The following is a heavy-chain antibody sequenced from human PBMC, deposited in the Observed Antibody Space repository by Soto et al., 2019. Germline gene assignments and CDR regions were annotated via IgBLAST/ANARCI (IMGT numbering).Heavy chain of an antibody. V-gene: IGHV1-69*04. CDR1: GGTFSSYT. D-gene: IGHD3-3*01. J-gene: IGHJ4*02. CDR2: IIPILGIA. CDR3: ARDSYYDFWSGYFEH. Sequence: GASVKVSCKASGGTFSSYTISWVRQAPGQGLEWMGRIIPILGIANYAQKFQGRVTITADKSTSTAYMELSSLRSEDTAVYYCARDSYYDFWSGYFEHWGQGTLVTVSS.